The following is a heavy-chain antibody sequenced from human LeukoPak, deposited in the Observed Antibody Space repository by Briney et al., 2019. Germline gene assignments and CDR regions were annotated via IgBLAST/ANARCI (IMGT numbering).Heavy chain of an antibody. D-gene: IGHD5-12*01. CDR2: INPNSGGT. J-gene: IGHJ4*02. Sequence: ASVRVSCKASGYTFTGYYIHWVRQAPGQGLEWMGWINPNSGGTNYAQTFQGRVTITRDTSSSTDYMELSSLTSDDTAVYYCXXKKVEVVATYDYWGQGTLITVSS. CDR3: XXKKVEVVATYDY. CDR1: GYTFTGYY. V-gene: IGHV1-2*02.